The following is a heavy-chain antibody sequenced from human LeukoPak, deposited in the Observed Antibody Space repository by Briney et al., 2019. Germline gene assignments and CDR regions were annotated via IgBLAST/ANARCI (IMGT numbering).Heavy chain of an antibody. D-gene: IGHD1-14*01. V-gene: IGHV3-74*01. Sequence: PGRSLRLSCAASGXTFSSYGMHWVRQAPGKGLVWVSHISTDGTVTTYADSVKGRFTISRDNAKSTLYLQMNSLRAEDTAVYYCVRDSNLSFDYWGQGSLVTVSS. CDR3: VRDSNLSFDY. CDR2: ISTDGTVT. CDR1: GXTFSSYG. J-gene: IGHJ4*02.